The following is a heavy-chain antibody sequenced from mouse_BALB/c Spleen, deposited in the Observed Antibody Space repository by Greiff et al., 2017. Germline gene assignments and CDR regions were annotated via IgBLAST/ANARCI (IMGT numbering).Heavy chain of an antibody. Sequence: VQLQQSGPELVKPGASVKISCKASGYTFTDYNMHWVKQSHGKSLEWIGYIYPYNDGTGYNQKFKSKATLTVDNSSSTAYMELRGLTSEDSAVYYCARYGDYGGYYAMDCWGQGTSVTVSS. D-gene: IGHD2-13*01. J-gene: IGHJ4*01. CDR2: IYPYNDGT. V-gene: IGHV1S29*02. CDR3: ARYGDYGGYYAMDC. CDR1: GYTFTDYN.